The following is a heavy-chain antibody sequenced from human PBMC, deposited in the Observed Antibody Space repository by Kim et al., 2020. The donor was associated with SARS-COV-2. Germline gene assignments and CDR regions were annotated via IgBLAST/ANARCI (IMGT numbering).Heavy chain of an antibody. Sequence: ASVKVSCKASGYSFTNFYIHWVRQATGQGLEWLGLMNPNSGNTGYAQKFQGRATMTRHTSISTAYMEMNSLRSNDTAVYYCVRGRRSQVAVLVYNLRSYYFYLWGRGTLLTVTS. CDR3: VRGRRSQVAVLVYNLRSYYFYL. J-gene: IGHJ4*02. CDR2: MNPNSGNT. CDR1: GYSFTNFY. D-gene: IGHD3-10*01. V-gene: IGHV1-8*01.